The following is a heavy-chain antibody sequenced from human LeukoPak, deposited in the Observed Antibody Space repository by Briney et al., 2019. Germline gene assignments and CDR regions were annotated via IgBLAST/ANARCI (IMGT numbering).Heavy chain of an antibody. J-gene: IGHJ4*02. CDR2: INAGGETA. CDR3: AKGRIGYIPDF. CDR1: GFTFSSYS. V-gene: IGHV3-23*01. Sequence: GGSLRLSCAASGFTFSSYSMTWVRQAPGKGLEWVSVINAGGETAFYADSVKGRFTISRDNVKNTLYLQMNSLSVEDTAVYYCAKGRIGYIPDFWGQGTLVTVSS. D-gene: IGHD6-13*01.